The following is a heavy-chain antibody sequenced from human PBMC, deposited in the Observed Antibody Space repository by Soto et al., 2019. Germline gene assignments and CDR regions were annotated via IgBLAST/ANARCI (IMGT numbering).Heavy chain of an antibody. CDR1: GGSISSSSYY. V-gene: IGHV4-39*01. Sequence: PSETLSLTCTVSGGSISSSSYYWGWIRQPPGKGLEWIGSIYYSGSTYYNPSLKSRVTISVDTSKNQFSLKLSSVTAADTAVYYCARQRKDYDFWSGYPPHILDYWGQGTLVTVSS. J-gene: IGHJ4*02. CDR3: ARQRKDYDFWSGYPPHILDY. CDR2: IYYSGST. D-gene: IGHD3-3*01.